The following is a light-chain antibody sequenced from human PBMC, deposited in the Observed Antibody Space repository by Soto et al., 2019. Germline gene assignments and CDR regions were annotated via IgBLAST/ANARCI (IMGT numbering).Light chain of an antibody. J-gene: IGLJ2*01. V-gene: IGLV2-14*01. CDR1: ISDVGGYNY. Sequence: QSALNQPASLSGSPGQSITISCTGTISDVGGYNYVSWYQQHPGKAPKLMIYEVSNRPSGVSNRFSGSKSGNTASLTISGLQAEDEADYYCSSYTSSRTLVFGGGTKLTVL. CDR2: EVS. CDR3: SSYTSSRTLV.